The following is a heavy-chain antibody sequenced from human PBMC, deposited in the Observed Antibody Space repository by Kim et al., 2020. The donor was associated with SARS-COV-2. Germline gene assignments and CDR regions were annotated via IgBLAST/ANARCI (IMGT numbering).Heavy chain of an antibody. CDR3: ARDSEGWPTNLDY. V-gene: IGHV3-30*04. Sequence: GGSLRLSCAASGFTFSSYAMHWVRQAPGKGLEWVAVISYDGSNKYYADSVKGRFTISRDNSKNTLYLQMNSLRAEDTAVYYCARDSEGWPTNLDYWGQGTLVTVSS. CDR2: ISYDGSNK. D-gene: IGHD6-19*01. CDR1: GFTFSSYA. J-gene: IGHJ4*02.